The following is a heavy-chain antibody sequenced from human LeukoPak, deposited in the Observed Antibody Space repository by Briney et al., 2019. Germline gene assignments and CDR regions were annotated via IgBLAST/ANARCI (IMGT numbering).Heavy chain of an antibody. CDR3: ARDLVWYATVTKFDY. J-gene: IGHJ4*02. D-gene: IGHD4-17*01. V-gene: IGHV3-48*02. CDR1: GFTFSSYS. CDR2: ISSSSSTI. Sequence: GGSLRLSCAASGFTFSSYSMNWVRQAPGKGLEWVSYISSSSSTIYCADSVKGRFTISRDNAKNSLYLQMNSLRDEDTAVYYCARDLVWYATVTKFDYWGQGTLVTVSS.